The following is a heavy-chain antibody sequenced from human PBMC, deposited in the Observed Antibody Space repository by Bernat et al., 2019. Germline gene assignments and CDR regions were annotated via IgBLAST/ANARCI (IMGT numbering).Heavy chain of an antibody. Sequence: VQLVESGGGVVQPGKSLRLSCAHSGFNLSIYAMYWVRQAPGKGLEWVALISYDGNNKNYADSVKGLFTISRDNARNTLYLQMNNLKAEDTAVYYCARERTKYTWNPDSLEDWGQGTLVTVSS. CDR1: GFNLSIYA. D-gene: IGHD1-20*01. V-gene: IGHV3-30*04. CDR3: ARERTKYTWNPDSLED. CDR2: ISYDGNNK. J-gene: IGHJ4*02.